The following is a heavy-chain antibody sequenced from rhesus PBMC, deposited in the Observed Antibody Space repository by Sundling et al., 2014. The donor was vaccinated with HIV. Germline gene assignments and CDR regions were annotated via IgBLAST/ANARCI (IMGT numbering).Heavy chain of an antibody. CDR1: GLTFNTYG. CDR2: ISTASTYI. CDR3: TLRSPYGNYFHY. V-gene: IGHV3-136*01. Sequence: EVQLVESGRGLVQPGGSLRLSCVASGLTFNTYGMSWVRQAPGKGLEWVSSISTASTYIYYADSVKGRFTISRDNAKNSLSLQMNTLRAEDTAVYYCTLRSPYGNYFHYWGQGVLVTVSS. D-gene: IGHD4-29*01. J-gene: IGHJ4*01.